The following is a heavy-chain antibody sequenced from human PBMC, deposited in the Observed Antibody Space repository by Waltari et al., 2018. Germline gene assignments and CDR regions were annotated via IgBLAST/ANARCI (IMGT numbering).Heavy chain of an antibody. J-gene: IGHJ4*02. CDR2: IYHSGST. CDR1: GYSISSGYY. Sequence: QVQLQESGPGLVKPSETLSLTCAAYGYSISSGYYWGWIRQPQGKGLELIGSIYHSGSTSYNPSLKIRVTLSVDTSKNQFSLKLSSVTAADTAVYYCATSEGMYYDFWSGYRSFDYWGQGTLVTVSS. CDR3: ATSEGMYYDFWSGYRSFDY. V-gene: IGHV4-38-2*01. D-gene: IGHD3-3*01.